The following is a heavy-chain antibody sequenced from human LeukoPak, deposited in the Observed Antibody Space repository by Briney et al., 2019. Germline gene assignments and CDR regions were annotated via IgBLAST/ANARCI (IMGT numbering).Heavy chain of an antibody. D-gene: IGHD4-17*01. CDR3: ARSYYGDYVYYSLSV. CDR1: GYTFTGYY. V-gene: IGHV1-2*02. CDR2: INPNSGGT. J-gene: IGHJ4*02. Sequence: GASVTVSCKASGYTFTGYYMHRVRQAPGQGLEWMGWINPNSGGTNYAQKFQGRVTMTRDTSISTAYMELSRLRSDDTAVYYCARSYYGDYVYYSLSVWGQGTLVTVSS.